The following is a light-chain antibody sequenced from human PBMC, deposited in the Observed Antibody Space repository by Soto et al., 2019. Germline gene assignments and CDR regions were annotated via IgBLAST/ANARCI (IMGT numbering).Light chain of an antibody. J-gene: IGLJ3*02. CDR2: DVY. CDR1: SSDVGGYNY. V-gene: IGLV2-14*03. Sequence: QSVLTQPASVSGSPGQSITISCTGTSSDVGGYNYVSWYQQHPGKAPKLIIYDVYNRPSGISNRFSGSKSGNTASLTIAGLQAEDEADYYFTSFTSRDTGVFGGGTNLTVL. CDR3: TSFTSRDTGV.